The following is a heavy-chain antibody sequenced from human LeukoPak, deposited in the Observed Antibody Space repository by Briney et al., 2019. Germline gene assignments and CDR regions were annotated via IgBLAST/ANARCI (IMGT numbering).Heavy chain of an antibody. CDR3: ARGRNIWSGYYTTSTRYYYYMDV. CDR2: IIPIFGTA. Sequence: ASVKVSCKASGGTFSSYAISWVRQAPGQGLEWMGGIIPIFGTANYAQKFQGRVTITADESTSTAYMELSGLRSEDTAVYYCARGRNIWSGYYTTSTRYYYYMDVWGKGTTVTVSS. D-gene: IGHD3-3*01. J-gene: IGHJ6*03. V-gene: IGHV1-69*13. CDR1: GGTFSSYA.